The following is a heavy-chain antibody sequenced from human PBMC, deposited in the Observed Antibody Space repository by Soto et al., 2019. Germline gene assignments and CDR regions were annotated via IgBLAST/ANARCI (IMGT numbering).Heavy chain of an antibody. CDR2: IYPSDSDT. V-gene: IGHV5-51*01. D-gene: IGHD3-3*01. J-gene: IGHJ4*02. CDR1: GYNFAGYW. Sequence: GESLKISCKGSGYNFAGYWIAWVRQMPGKGLELMGIIYPSDSDTRYRPSFQGQVTISADKSISSAYLQWSSLRASDTAMHYCARGGVSTRTFDYWGQGTPVTVSS. CDR3: ARGGVSTRTFDY.